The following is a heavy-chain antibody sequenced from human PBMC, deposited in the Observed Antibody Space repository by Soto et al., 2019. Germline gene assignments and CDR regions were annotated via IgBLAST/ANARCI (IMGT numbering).Heavy chain of an antibody. CDR2: ISHRGST. Sequence: QVHLQESGPRLVRPSGTLVLTCAVSGDSLSSDKWWTWVRQPPGKGLEWIGEISHRGSTNYSPSFTSRLSLSVETTKTQFSLRLTSVTAADTAVYYCAAVPLTSGVVSGRFDPWGQGIKVTVSS. CDR1: GDSLSSDKW. D-gene: IGHD3-3*01. V-gene: IGHV4-4*02. CDR3: AAVPLTSGVVSGRFDP. J-gene: IGHJ5*02.